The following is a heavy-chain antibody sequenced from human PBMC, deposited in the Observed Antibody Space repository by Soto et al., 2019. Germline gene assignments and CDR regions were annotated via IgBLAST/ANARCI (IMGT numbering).Heavy chain of an antibody. J-gene: IGHJ4*02. Sequence: EVQLLESGGGLVQPGGSLRLSCAASGFTFSSYAMSWVRQAPGKGLEWVSAISGSGGSTYYADSVKGRFTISRDNSKNTLYLQRNRLIAEDTAVYYCAKDLVATSLGGFDYWGQGTLVTVSS. CDR2: ISGSGGST. V-gene: IGHV3-23*01. CDR3: AKDLVATSLGGFDY. CDR1: GFTFSSYA. D-gene: IGHD5-12*01.